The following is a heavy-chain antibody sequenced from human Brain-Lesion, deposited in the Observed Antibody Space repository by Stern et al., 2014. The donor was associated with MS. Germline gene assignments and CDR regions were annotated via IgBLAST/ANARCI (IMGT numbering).Heavy chain of an antibody. D-gene: IGHD2-15*01. CDR2: IYYSGNT. V-gene: IGHV4-39*01. CDR1: GGSVSSTSYA. Sequence: QVQLGQSGPGLVKPSETLSLTCTVAGGSVSSTSYAWAWIRQPPGKGLEWIGTIYYSGNTYYSPSLKSRLTLSLDTSHNQFSRPRRSVTAADTAVYYCAGEEDIRYCSGGSCTGNWFDPWGQGTLVTVSS. J-gene: IGHJ5*02. CDR3: AGEEDIRYCSGGSCTGNWFDP.